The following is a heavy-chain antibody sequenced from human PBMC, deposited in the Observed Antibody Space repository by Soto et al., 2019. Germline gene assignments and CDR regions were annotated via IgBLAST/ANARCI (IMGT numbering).Heavy chain of an antibody. CDR2: IYYSGST. CDR3: ARARMVRGVIYYYGMDV. D-gene: IGHD3-10*01. J-gene: IGHJ6*02. Sequence: QVQLQESGPGLVKSSQTLSLTCAVSGGSISSGGNYWSWIRQHPGKGLEWIGYIYYSGSTYYNPSLKSRFTISVDTSKNQFSLKLNSVTAVDTAVYYCARARMVRGVIYYYGMDVWGQGTTVTVSS. CDR1: GGSISSGGNY. V-gene: IGHV4-31*11.